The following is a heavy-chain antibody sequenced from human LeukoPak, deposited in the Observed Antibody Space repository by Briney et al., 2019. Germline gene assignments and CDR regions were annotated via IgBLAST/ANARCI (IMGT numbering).Heavy chain of an antibody. D-gene: IGHD5-24*01. V-gene: IGHV3-30*03. CDR3: ARGGDGYSGDYYYGMDV. CDR1: GFTFSSYW. Sequence: GGSLRLSCAASGFTFSSYWMSWVRQAPGKGLEWVAVISYDGSNKYYADSVKGRFTISRDNSKNTLYLQMNSLRAEDTAVYYCARGGDGYSGDYYYGMDVWGQGTTVTVSS. CDR2: ISYDGSNK. J-gene: IGHJ6*02.